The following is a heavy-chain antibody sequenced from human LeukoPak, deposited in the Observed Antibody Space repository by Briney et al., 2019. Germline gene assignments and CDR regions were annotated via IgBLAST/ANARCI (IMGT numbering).Heavy chain of an antibody. Sequence: SETLSLTCTVSGDSISSYYWSWIRQPPGNGLEWIGYIYYSGSTNYNPSLKSRVTISVDTSKNQFSLKLSSVTAADTAVYYCARSLSAYCGGDCYPNWFDPWGRGTLVTVSS. D-gene: IGHD2-21*02. CDR3: ARSLSAYCGGDCYPNWFDP. CDR1: GDSISSYY. CDR2: IYYSGST. V-gene: IGHV4-59*08. J-gene: IGHJ5*02.